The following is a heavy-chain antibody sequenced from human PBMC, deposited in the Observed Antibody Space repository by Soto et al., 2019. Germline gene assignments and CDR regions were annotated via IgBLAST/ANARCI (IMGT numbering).Heavy chain of an antibody. D-gene: IGHD2-21*01. J-gene: IGHJ4*02. Sequence: SVKVSCKASGYTFTSYGISWVRQAPGQGLEWMGWISAYNGNTNYAQKLQGRVTMTTDTSTSTAYMELRSLRSDDTAVYYCARVVGGAYCRGGRFLDYGGQGILFTGS. CDR2: ISAYNGNT. CDR1: GYTFTSYG. CDR3: ARVVGGAYCRGGRFLDY. V-gene: IGHV1-18*04.